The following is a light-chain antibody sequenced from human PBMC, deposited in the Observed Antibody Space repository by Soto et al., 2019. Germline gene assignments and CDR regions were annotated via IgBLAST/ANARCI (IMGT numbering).Light chain of an antibody. J-gene: IGKJ1*01. Sequence: AIRMTQSPSSFSASTGDRVTITCRASQGISSYLAWYQQKPGKAHKLLIYAASTLQSGVPSRFSGSGSGTDFTLTISCLQSEDFATYYCQQYYSYPPTFGQGTKVDIK. CDR3: QQYYSYPPT. V-gene: IGKV1-8*01. CDR1: QGISSY. CDR2: AAS.